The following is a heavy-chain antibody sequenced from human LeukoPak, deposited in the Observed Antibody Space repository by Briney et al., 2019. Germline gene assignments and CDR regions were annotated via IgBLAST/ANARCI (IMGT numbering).Heavy chain of an antibody. CDR3: ARELGYCSSTSCLSYDY. CDR1: GGSISSGSYY. V-gene: IGHV4-61*02. J-gene: IGHJ4*02. Sequence: PSETLSLTCTVSGGSISSGSYYWSWIRQPAGKGLEWMGRIYTSGRTNYTPSLKSRVIISVDTSKNQFSLKLSSVTAADTAVYYCARELGYCSSTSCLSYDYWGQGTLVTVSS. D-gene: IGHD2-2*01. CDR2: IYTSGRT.